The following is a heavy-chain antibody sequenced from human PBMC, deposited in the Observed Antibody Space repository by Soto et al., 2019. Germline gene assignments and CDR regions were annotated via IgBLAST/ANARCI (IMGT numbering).Heavy chain of an antibody. CDR2: IDPSDSYT. V-gene: IGHV5-10-1*01. J-gene: IGHJ6*02. D-gene: IGHD6-19*01. CDR3: ARHPAPGAVAARMYGMDV. Sequence: PGESLKISCKGSGYSFTSYWISWVRQMPGKGLEWMGRIDPSDSYTNYSPSFQGHVTISADKSISTAYLQWSSLKASDTAMYYCARHPAPGAVAARMYGMDVWGQGTTATVSS. CDR1: GYSFTSYW.